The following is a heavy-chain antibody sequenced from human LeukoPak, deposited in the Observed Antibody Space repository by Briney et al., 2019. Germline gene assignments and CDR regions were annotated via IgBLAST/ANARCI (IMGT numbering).Heavy chain of an antibody. CDR2: ICSSGNT. Sequence: PGGSLRLSCTASGFTVSSNYMSWVRQAPGKGLEWVSVICSSGNTYYADSVKGRFTISRDNSKNTLYLQMNSLRAEDTAVYYCARGYCSSTSCYAGDYWGQGTLVTVSS. D-gene: IGHD2-2*01. CDR1: GFTVSSNY. J-gene: IGHJ4*02. V-gene: IGHV3-53*01. CDR3: ARGYCSSTSCYAGDY.